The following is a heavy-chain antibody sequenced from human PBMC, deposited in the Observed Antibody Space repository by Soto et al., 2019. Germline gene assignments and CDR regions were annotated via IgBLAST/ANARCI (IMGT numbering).Heavy chain of an antibody. CDR3: ARDKITGLFDY. CDR2: INHSGST. V-gene: IGHV4-34*01. Sequence: TLSLTCAFGGRSFSGYFWTWLDEPAGTELEWIGEINHSGSTNHNPSLKSRVTISVDTSKNQFSLKLTSVTAADTAVYYCARDKITGLFDYWGQGTLVTVYS. J-gene: IGHJ4*02. D-gene: IGHD2-8*02. CDR1: GRSFSGYF.